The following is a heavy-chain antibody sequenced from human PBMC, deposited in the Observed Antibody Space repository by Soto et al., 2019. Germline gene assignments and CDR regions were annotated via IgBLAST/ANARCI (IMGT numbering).Heavy chain of an antibody. CDR3: AKGIVYYYDSSGYFAY. CDR1: GFTFRSYA. V-gene: IGHV3-23*01. D-gene: IGHD3-22*01. Sequence: GGSLRLSXAASGFTFRSYAMSWVRQAPGKGLEWVSAISGSGGSTYYADSVKGRFTISRDNSKNTLYLQMNSLRAEDTAVYYCAKGIVYYYDSSGYFAYWGQGTLVTVSS. CDR2: ISGSGGST. J-gene: IGHJ4*02.